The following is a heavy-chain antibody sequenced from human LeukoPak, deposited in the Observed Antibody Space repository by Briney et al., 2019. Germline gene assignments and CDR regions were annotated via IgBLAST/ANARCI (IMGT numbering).Heavy chain of an antibody. J-gene: IGHJ3*02. CDR2: ISGSGDST. CDR1: GFTFSSYA. D-gene: IGHD3-3*01. Sequence: GGSLRLSCAASGFTFSSYAMNWVRQAPGKGLEWVSAISGSGDSTHSADSVEGRFTISRDNSKNTLYLQMNSLRAEDTAVYYCVRDRPDSLDIWGQGTMVTVSS. CDR3: VRDRPDSLDI. V-gene: IGHV3-23*01.